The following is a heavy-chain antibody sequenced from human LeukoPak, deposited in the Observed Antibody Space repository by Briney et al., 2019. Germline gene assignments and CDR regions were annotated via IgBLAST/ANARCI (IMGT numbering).Heavy chain of an antibody. CDR1: GYSISSGYY. D-gene: IGHD3-10*01. CDR2: IYHSGST. J-gene: IGHJ5*02. CDR3: ARGTYYYGSGSYLQGFDP. V-gene: IGHV4-38-2*01. Sequence: PSETLSHTCAVSGYSISSGYYWGWIRQPPGKGLEWIGSIYHSGSTYYNPSLKSRVTISVDTSKNQFSLKLGSVTAADTAVYYCARGTYYYGSGSYLQGFDPWGQGTLVTVSS.